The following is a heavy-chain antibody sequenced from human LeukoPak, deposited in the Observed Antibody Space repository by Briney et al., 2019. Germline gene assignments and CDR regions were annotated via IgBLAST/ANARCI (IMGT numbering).Heavy chain of an antibody. D-gene: IGHD3-10*01. Sequence: SETLSLTCTVSGGSISSHYWSWIRQPPGKGLEWIGYIYYSGSTNYNPSLKSRVTISVDTSKNQFSLKLSSVTAADTAVYYCARGDVLLWFGEPITTYFDYWGQGTLVTVSS. CDR3: ARGDVLLWFGEPITTYFDY. CDR2: IYYSGST. V-gene: IGHV4-59*11. CDR1: GGSISSHY. J-gene: IGHJ4*02.